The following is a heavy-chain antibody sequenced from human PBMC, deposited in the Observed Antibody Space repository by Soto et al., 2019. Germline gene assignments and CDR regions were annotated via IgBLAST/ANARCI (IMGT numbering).Heavy chain of an antibody. D-gene: IGHD6-6*01. CDR2: IYYSGST. CDR1: GGSISSGGYY. J-gene: IGHJ4*02. CDR3: ARVSSIAARLLDY. Sequence: QVQLQESGPGLVKPSQTLSLPCTVSGGSISSGGYYWSWIRQHPGKGLEWIGYIYYSGSTYYYPSPKSRVTISVDTSKNQFSLELSSVTAADTAVYYGARVSSIAARLLDYWGQGTLVTVSS. V-gene: IGHV4-31*03.